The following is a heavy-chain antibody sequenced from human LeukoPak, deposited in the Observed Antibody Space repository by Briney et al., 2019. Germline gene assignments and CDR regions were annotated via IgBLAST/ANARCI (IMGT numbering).Heavy chain of an antibody. V-gene: IGHV4-4*02. CDR3: ARMGYCSSTSCYYGAFNI. CDR1: GGSISSSNW. D-gene: IGHD2-2*01. Sequence: PSGTLSLTCAVSGGSISSSNWWSWVRQPPGEGLEWTGEIYHSGSTNYNPSLKSRVTISVDKSKTQFSLKLSSVTAADTAVYYCARMGYCSSTSCYYGAFNIWGQGTMVTVSS. J-gene: IGHJ3*02. CDR2: IYHSGST.